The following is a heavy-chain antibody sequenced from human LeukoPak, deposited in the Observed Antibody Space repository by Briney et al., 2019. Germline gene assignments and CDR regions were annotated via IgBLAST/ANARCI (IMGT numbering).Heavy chain of an antibody. Sequence: PGRSLRLSCAASGFTFDDCAMHWVRQAPGKGLEWVSGISWNSGSIGYADSVKGRFTISRDNAKNSLYLQMNSLRAEDTALYYCAKGRYDSGSYFDYWGQGTLVTASS. D-gene: IGHD1-26*01. J-gene: IGHJ4*02. CDR2: ISWNSGSI. CDR1: GFTFDDCA. V-gene: IGHV3-9*01. CDR3: AKGRYDSGSYFDY.